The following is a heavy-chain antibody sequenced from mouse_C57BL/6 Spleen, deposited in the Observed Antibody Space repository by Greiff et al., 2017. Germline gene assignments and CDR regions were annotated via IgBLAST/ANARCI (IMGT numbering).Heavy chain of an antibody. J-gene: IGHJ4*01. CDR1: GYAFSSYW. CDR2: IYPGDGDT. CDR3: ASPYYYGSTYYAMDY. V-gene: IGHV1-80*01. Sequence: QVQLQQSGAELVKPGASVKISCKASGYAFSSYWMNWVKQRPGKGLEWIGQIYPGDGDTNYNGKFKGKATLTADKSSSTAYMQLSSLTSEDSSVYFCASPYYYGSTYYAMDYWGQGTSVTVSS. D-gene: IGHD1-1*01.